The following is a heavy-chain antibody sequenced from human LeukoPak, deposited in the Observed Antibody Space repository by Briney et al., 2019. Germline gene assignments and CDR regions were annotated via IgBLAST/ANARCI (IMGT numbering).Heavy chain of an antibody. Sequence: SETLSLTCTVSGGSIFNYYWSWIRQPPGKGLEWIGYIYHTGSTNYNPSLKSRVTISVDTSKSQFSLQLSSLTAADTAVYFCAMGGSSYYPGHWGLGTLVTVSS. J-gene: IGHJ4*02. CDR1: GGSIFNYY. V-gene: IGHV4-59*08. D-gene: IGHD3-3*01. CDR3: AMGGSSYYPGH. CDR2: IYHTGST.